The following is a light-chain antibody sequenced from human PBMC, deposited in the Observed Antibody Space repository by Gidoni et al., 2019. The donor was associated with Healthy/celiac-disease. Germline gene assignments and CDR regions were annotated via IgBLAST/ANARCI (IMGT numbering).Light chain of an antibody. Sequence: ETVLTQSPGTLSLSPGDRATLPCRASQSVSSSYLAWYQQKPGQAPRLLIYGASSRATGIPDRFSGSGSGTDFTLTISRLEPEDFAVYYCQQYGSSPRTFGQXTKLEIK. J-gene: IGKJ2*01. CDR3: QQYGSSPRT. CDR1: QSVSSSY. V-gene: IGKV3-20*01. CDR2: GAS.